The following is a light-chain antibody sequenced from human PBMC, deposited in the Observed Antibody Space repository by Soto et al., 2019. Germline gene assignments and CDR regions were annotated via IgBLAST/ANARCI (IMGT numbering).Light chain of an antibody. Sequence: AIQLTQSPSSLSASVGDRVTITCRASQGISSALAWYQQKPGKAPKLLIYGASNLQGGVPLRFSGSGSGTDFTLTISSLQPDDFATYYCQQYNSYPITFGQGTRLEIK. CDR1: QGISSA. CDR2: GAS. V-gene: IGKV1-13*02. CDR3: QQYNSYPIT. J-gene: IGKJ5*01.